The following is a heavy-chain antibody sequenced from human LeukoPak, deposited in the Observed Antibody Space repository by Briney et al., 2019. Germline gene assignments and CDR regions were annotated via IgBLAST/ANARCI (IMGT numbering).Heavy chain of an antibody. J-gene: IGHJ5*02. CDR2: INPSGGST. Sequence: ASVKVSCKASGGTFSSYAISWVRQAPGQGFEWMGIINPSGGSTSYAQKFQGRVTMTRDTSTSTVYMELSSLRSEDTAVYYCARDCSSWGQGTLVTVSS. D-gene: IGHD2-15*01. CDR1: GGTFSSYA. CDR3: ARDCSS. V-gene: IGHV1-46*01.